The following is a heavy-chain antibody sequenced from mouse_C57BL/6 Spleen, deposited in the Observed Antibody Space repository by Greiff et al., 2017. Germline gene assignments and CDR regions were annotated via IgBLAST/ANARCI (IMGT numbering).Heavy chain of an antibody. Sequence: QVQLQQPGAELVMPGASVKLSCKASGYTFTSYWMHWVKQRPGQGLEWIGEIDPSDSYTNYNQKFKGKSTLTVDKSSSTAYMQLSSLTSEDSAVYYCARVYYGNYGAMGYWGQGTSVTVSS. CDR1: GYTFTSYW. D-gene: IGHD2-1*01. J-gene: IGHJ4*01. CDR3: ARVYYGNYGAMGY. CDR2: IDPSDSYT. V-gene: IGHV1-69*01.